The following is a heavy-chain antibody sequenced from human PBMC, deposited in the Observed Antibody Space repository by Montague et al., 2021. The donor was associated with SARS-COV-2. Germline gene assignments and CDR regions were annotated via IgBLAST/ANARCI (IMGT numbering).Heavy chain of an antibody. CDR1: GGSISRSTSS. CDR2: ISYTGST. J-gene: IGHJ6*02. CDR3: ARLPLVSSWSRAAGYYYYGMDV. D-gene: IGHD6-13*01. Sequence: SETLSPTCTVSGGSISRSTSSWAWNRQPPGKGLEWIGSISYTGSTYYXPSLKSRVTISVDTSRNQFSLRLSSVTAADTSAYYCARLPLVSSWSRAAGYYYYGMDVWGQGTTVTVSS. V-gene: IGHV4-39*01.